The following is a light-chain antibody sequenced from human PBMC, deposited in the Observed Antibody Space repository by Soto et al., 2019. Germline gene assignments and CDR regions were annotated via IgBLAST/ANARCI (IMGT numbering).Light chain of an antibody. J-gene: IGKJ3*01. CDR2: GAC. Sequence: EIVLTQSPGTLSLSPGERATLSCRASQSVSSSYFAWYQHKPGQAPRLPISGACDRATGIPDRLSGSRSGTHVTITISRVEPEDFAVYYCQHYGSSPFTCGPGTKVDIK. V-gene: IGKV3-20*01. CDR1: QSVSSSY. CDR3: QHYGSSPFT.